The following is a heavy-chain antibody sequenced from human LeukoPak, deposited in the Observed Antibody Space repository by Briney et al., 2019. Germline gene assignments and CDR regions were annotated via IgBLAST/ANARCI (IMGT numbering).Heavy chain of an antibody. CDR2: INNYNANT. CDR3: ATLSPSIYYYSYYFDS. V-gene: IGHV1-18*01. Sequence: ASVKVSCKASGYSFTSYGISWVRQAPGQGLEYMGWINNYNANTKYAQKFQGRVTMTTDTSTNTVCMEVRSLRSDDTAVYYCATLSPSIYYYSYYFDSWGQGTLVTVSS. D-gene: IGHD3-22*01. CDR1: GYSFTSYG. J-gene: IGHJ4*02.